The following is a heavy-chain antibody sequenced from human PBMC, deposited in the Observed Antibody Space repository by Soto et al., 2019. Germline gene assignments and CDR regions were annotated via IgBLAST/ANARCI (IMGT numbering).Heavy chain of an antibody. J-gene: IGHJ4*02. CDR3: ARVGRYGWDFDH. CDR2: INEDGSQK. CDR1: QFGFRCYC. D-gene: IGHD5-18*01. V-gene: IGHV3-7*01. Sequence: GSLRLYCAASQFGFRCYCMTWDRQAPGEGLEWVALINEDGSQKYYVGSVKGRFIISRDNAKDSVYMQMDSLRAGDTAVYFCARVGRYGWDFDHWGQGTLVTVSS.